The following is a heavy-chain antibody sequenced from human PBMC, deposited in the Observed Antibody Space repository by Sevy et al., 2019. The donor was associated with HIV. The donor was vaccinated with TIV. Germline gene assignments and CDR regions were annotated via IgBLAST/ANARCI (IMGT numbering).Heavy chain of an antibody. CDR2: IRTNAYGGTT. V-gene: IGHV3-49*03. J-gene: IGHJ4*02. D-gene: IGHD2-2*02. Sequence: GGSLRLSCTASGFTFGDYAMNWFRQAPGKGLEWVGFIRTNAYGGTTEYAASVKGRFTISRDDSKSIAYLQMNSLKTVDTAVYYCTRGRYTSLPFDHWGQGTLVTVSS. CDR3: TRGRYTSLPFDH. CDR1: GFTFGDYA.